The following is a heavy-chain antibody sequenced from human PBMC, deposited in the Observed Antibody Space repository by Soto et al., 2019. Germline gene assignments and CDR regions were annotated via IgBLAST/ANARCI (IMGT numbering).Heavy chain of an antibody. V-gene: IGHV4-59*08. CDR2: IYYSGST. Sequence: SETLSLTCTVSGGSISSYYWSWIRQPPGKGLEWIGYIYYSGSTNYNPSLKSRVTISVDTSKNQFSLKLSSVTAADTAVYYCAIYDFWSGYLDYWGQGTLVTVS. CDR1: GGSISSYY. CDR3: AIYDFWSGYLDY. D-gene: IGHD3-3*01. J-gene: IGHJ4*02.